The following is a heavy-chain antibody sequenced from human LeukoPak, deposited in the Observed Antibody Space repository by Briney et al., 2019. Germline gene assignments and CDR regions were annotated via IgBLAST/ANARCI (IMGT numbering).Heavy chain of an antibody. CDR3: VREGLGPSFSAWFDP. J-gene: IGHJ5*02. V-gene: IGHV3-30*03. CDR1: GFTFRNYG. CDR2: VSRDGGTK. Sequence: GGSLRLSCSASGFTFRNYGIHWVRQAPGKGLEWVIVVSRDGGTKYSSDSVKGRFTISRDNSENTLYLQMNSLRPEDTAVYYCVREGLGPSFSAWFDPWGHGTLVTVSS. D-gene: IGHD3/OR15-3a*01.